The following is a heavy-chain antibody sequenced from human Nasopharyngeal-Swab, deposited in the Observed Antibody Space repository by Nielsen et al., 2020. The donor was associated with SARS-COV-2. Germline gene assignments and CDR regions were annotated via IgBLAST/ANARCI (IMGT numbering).Heavy chain of an antibody. Sequence: SETLSLTCTVSGASISGGPYYWSWIRQPAGRGLEWVGRIYTDGSTNFNPSLKSRVTISVDTSKNQVSLKVTSVTAADTAVYYCAITSTDIATIAYFDYWGQGTLVTVSS. J-gene: IGHJ4*02. CDR3: AITSTDIATIAYFDY. V-gene: IGHV4-61*02. CDR1: GASISGGPYY. CDR2: IYTDGST. D-gene: IGHD5-24*01.